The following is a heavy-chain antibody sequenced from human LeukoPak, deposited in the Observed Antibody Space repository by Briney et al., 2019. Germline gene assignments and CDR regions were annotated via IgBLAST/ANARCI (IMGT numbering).Heavy chain of an antibody. CDR2: IYYSGST. Sequence: NSSETLSLTCTVSGGSISSSSHYWAWIRQPPGKGLEWIASIYYSGSTYYNPSLKSRVTISVDTSKNQFSLKLSSVTAADTAVYYCARLVRYGPQHFDYWGQGTLVTVSS. CDR3: ARLVRYGPQHFDY. CDR1: GGSISSSSHY. D-gene: IGHD5-18*01. V-gene: IGHV4-39*01. J-gene: IGHJ4*02.